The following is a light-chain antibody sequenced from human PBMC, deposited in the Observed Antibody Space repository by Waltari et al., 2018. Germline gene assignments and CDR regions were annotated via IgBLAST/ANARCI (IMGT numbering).Light chain of an antibody. V-gene: IGKV1-5*03. CDR2: KSS. Sequence: DIQMTQSPSTLSASVRGRVTISCRASQSVQNNLAWYQQKPGKAPKVVIHKSSRLESGVPSRFSGSGYGTEFTLTISSLQPDDFATYYCQEYDTLPVTFGGGTKVEIK. CDR3: QEYDTLPVT. J-gene: IGKJ4*01. CDR1: QSVQNN.